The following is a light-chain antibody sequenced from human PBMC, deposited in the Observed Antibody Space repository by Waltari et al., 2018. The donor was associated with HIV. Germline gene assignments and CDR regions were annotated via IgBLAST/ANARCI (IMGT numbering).Light chain of an antibody. J-gene: IGLJ1*01. Sequence: QYVLTQPPSASGTPGQRVTISCSGSSANIGSNNVNWYRQFPGTATKLLIYRRREWPSGVPDRFSGSESGTSGSLAINGLQSEDDAHYYCAAWDDSLNAYVFGTGTKVTVL. CDR3: AAWDDSLNAYV. V-gene: IGLV1-44*01. CDR2: RRR. CDR1: SANIGSNN.